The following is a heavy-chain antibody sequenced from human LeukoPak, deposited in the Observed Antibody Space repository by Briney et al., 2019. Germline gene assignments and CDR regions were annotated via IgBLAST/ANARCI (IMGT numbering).Heavy chain of an antibody. Sequence: GGSLRLSCAASGFTFSSYAMSWVRQAPGKGLEWVSAISGSGGSTYYADSVKGRFTISRDNSKNTLYLQMNSLRAEDTAVYYCAKDTGSGSYYPLDAFDIWGQGTMVTVSS. CDR1: GFTFSSYA. D-gene: IGHD3-10*01. CDR3: AKDTGSGSYYPLDAFDI. J-gene: IGHJ3*02. V-gene: IGHV3-23*01. CDR2: ISGSGGST.